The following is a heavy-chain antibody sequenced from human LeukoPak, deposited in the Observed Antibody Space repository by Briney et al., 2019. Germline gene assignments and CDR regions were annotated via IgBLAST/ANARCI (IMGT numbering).Heavy chain of an antibody. Sequence: SETLSLTCTVSGGSISSSSYYWGWIRQPPGKGLEWIGSIYYSGSTYYNPSLKSRVTISVGTSKNQFSLKLSSVTAADTAVYYCARDRDPLNSSGYLFDYWGQGTLVTVSS. D-gene: IGHD3-22*01. CDR2: IYYSGST. J-gene: IGHJ4*02. V-gene: IGHV4-39*07. CDR3: ARDRDPLNSSGYLFDY. CDR1: GGSISSSSYY.